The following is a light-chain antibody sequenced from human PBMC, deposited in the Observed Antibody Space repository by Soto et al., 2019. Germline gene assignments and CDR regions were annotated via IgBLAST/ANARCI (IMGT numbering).Light chain of an antibody. CDR1: QSISGH. J-gene: IGKJ4*01. Sequence: EIMMTQSPATLSVSPGERATLSCRASQSISGHLAWYQQKPGQAPRLLIYDASNRATGIPARFSGSGSGTDFTLTISSLEPEDFAVYYCQQHTNWPLTFGGGTKVDIK. V-gene: IGKV3-11*01. CDR3: QQHTNWPLT. CDR2: DAS.